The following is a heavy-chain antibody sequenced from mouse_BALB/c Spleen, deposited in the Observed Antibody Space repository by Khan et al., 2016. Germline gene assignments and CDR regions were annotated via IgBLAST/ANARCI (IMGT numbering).Heavy chain of an antibody. J-gene: IGHJ4*01. D-gene: IGHD1-2*01. Sequence: QVQLQQSGTELPRPGASVKLSCKASGYTFTDYYLHWVKQRTGQGPEWIGEIFPGSGSTYYNEKFKGKASLTADTSSSTAYMQLSSLPSEDSAVYFCARSYYGYFAMDYWGHGASVTVSS. V-gene: IGHV1-77*01. CDR2: IFPGSGST. CDR1: GYTFTDYY. CDR3: ARSYYGYFAMDY.